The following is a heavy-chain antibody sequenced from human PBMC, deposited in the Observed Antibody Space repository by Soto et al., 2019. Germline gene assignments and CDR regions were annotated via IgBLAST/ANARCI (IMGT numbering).Heavy chain of an antibody. D-gene: IGHD5-18*01. V-gene: IGHV3-66*02. Sequence: PGGSLRLSCAASGFTVSSNYMSWVRQAPGKGLEWVSVIYGGSSTYYADSVKGRFTISRDNSKNTLYLQMNSLRAEDTAVYYCAKDAVGYRLDTYFDYWGQGTLVTVSS. J-gene: IGHJ4*02. CDR1: GFTVSSNY. CDR3: AKDAVGYRLDTYFDY. CDR2: IYGGSST.